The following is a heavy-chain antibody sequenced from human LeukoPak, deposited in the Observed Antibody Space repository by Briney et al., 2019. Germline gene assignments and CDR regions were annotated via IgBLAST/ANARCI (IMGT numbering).Heavy chain of an antibody. CDR2: ISSSSSYI. V-gene: IGHV3-21*04. Sequence: GGSLRLSCAASGFTLSTYNMNWVRQAPGKGLEWVSSISSSSSYIYYADSVKGRFTISRDNAKNSLYLQMNSLRAEDTAVYYCARSGCSSTSCYQADYWGQGTLVTVSS. CDR1: GFTLSTYN. D-gene: IGHD2-2*01. J-gene: IGHJ4*02. CDR3: ARSGCSSTSCYQADY.